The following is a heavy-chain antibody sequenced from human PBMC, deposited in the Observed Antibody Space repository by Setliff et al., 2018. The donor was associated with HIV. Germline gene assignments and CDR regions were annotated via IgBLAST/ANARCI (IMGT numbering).Heavy chain of an antibody. CDR1: GFTFSSYV. V-gene: IGHV3-30-3*01. CDR3: AREYGYSYANDAVDI. CDR2: MSTGGDIK. Sequence: PGGSLRLSCAATGFTFSSYVLHWVRQAPGKGLEWVAVMSTGGDIKIYADSVKGRFTISRDNSKNTLFLQMNSLRPEDTAVYYCAREYGYSYANDAVDIWGQGTMVTVSS. J-gene: IGHJ3*02. D-gene: IGHD5-18*01.